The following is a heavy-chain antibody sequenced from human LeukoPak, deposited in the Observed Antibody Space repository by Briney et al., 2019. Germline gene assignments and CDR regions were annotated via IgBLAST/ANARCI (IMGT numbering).Heavy chain of an antibody. Sequence: PSETLSLTCTVSGGSISSYYWSWIRQPPGKGLEWIGYIYYSGSTNYNPSLKSRVTISVDTSKNQFSLKLSSVTAADTAVYYCAREELSRGLGGYYFDYWGQGTLVTVSS. J-gene: IGHJ4*02. D-gene: IGHD3-16*01. CDR2: IYYSGST. V-gene: IGHV4-59*01. CDR1: GGSISSYY. CDR3: AREELSRGLGGYYFDY.